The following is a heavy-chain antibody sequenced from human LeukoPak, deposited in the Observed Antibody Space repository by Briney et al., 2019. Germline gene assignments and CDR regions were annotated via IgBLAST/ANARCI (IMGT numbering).Heavy chain of an antibody. V-gene: IGHV4-59*01. CDR2: IYYSGTT. J-gene: IGHJ6*02. CDR3: AREDPQTTVPEGMDV. D-gene: IGHD4-17*01. Sequence: SETLSLTCTVSGGSISNYYWSWIRQSPGKGLERLGYIYYSGTTNYNPSLKSRVTISVDTSKNQFSLQLRSVTAADTAVYYCAREDPQTTVPEGMDVWGQGTTVTVSS. CDR1: GGSISNYY.